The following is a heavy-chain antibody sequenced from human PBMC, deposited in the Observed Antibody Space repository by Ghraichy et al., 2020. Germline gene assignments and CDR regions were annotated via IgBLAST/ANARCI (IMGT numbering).Heavy chain of an antibody. J-gene: IGHJ4*02. CDR3: ARDKYSSSSLDY. Sequence: SETLSLTCTVSGGSISRYYWSWIRQPPGKGLEWIGYVYYSGSTNYNPSLKSRVTMSVDTSKNQFSLKVSSVTAADTAVYYCARDKYSSSSLDYWGQGTLVTVSS. D-gene: IGHD6-6*01. V-gene: IGHV4-59*01. CDR1: GGSISRYY. CDR2: VYYSGST.